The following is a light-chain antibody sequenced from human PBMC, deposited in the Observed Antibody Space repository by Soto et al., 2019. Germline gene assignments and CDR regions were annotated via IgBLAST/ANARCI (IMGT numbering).Light chain of an antibody. CDR2: GAS. V-gene: IGKV3-15*01. CDR3: QQYNNWPPSIT. J-gene: IGKJ5*01. CDR1: QSVSSN. Sequence: EIVMTQSPATLSVSPGERATLSCRASQSVSSNLAWYQQKPGQAPRLLIYGASTRATGIPARFSGSGSGTEFTLTISSLQSEDFAVYYCQQYNNWPPSITFGQGTRLKIK.